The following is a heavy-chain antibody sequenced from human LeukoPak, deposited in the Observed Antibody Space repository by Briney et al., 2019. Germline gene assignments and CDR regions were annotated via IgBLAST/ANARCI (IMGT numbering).Heavy chain of an antibody. CDR1: GFTFSSYW. CDR2: IKQDGSEK. V-gene: IGHV3-7*01. D-gene: IGHD2-2*02. CDR3: ARDGQYQLRYDHFDY. J-gene: IGHJ4*02. Sequence: PGGSLRLSCAASGFTFSSYWMSWVRQAPGKGLEWVANIKQDGSEKYYVDSVKGRFTISRDNAKNSLYLQMNSLRAEDTAVYYCARDGQYQLRYDHFDYWGQGTLVTVSS.